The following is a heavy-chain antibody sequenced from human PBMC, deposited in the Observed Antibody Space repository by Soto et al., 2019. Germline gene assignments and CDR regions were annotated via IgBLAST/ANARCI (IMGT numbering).Heavy chain of an antibody. CDR3: TRLRYTSGWYGMDV. J-gene: IGHJ6*02. CDR2: IKNKADDYAT. Sequence: PGGSLRLSCAASGFIFSDSAIHWVRQASGKGLEWVGRIKNKADDYATAHAAAVEGRFTISRDDSKNKAYLQMNSLKTEDTAVYYCTRLRYTSGWYGMDVWGQGTTVTVSS. D-gene: IGHD6-19*01. V-gene: IGHV3-73*01. CDR1: GFIFSDSA.